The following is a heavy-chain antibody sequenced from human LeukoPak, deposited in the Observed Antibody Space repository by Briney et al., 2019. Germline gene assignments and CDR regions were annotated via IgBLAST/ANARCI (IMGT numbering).Heavy chain of an antibody. Sequence: PSETLSLTCSVSGASVTSSYWTWVRLPPGRGLEWIGYIYYTGYTNYNPSLKSRVTISLDIYTNQLSLEVISVTAADTAIYYCARAPIGSTDYWGPGALVTVSS. J-gene: IGHJ4*02. CDR2: IYYTGYT. D-gene: IGHD1-1*01. CDR1: GASVTSSY. V-gene: IGHV4-59*02. CDR3: ARAPIGSTDY.